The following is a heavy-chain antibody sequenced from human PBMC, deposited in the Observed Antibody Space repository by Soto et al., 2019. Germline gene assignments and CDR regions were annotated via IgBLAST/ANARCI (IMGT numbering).Heavy chain of an antibody. D-gene: IGHD2-8*01. CDR3: TREAGWPRMVPYD. CDR2: ISAFNGDT. Sequence: QVQLVQSGSEVKKPGASVNVSCKASGYTFTSYGISWVRQVPGQGLEWLGWISAFNGDTQYAQTMKGRLTMTTDTSTTTVHMQLRSLTPADTAVYYCTREAGWPRMVPYDWGQGTLVSVS. CDR1: GYTFTSYG. V-gene: IGHV1-18*04. J-gene: IGHJ4*02.